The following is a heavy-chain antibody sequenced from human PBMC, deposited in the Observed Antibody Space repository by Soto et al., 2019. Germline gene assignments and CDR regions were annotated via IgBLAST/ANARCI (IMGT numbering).Heavy chain of an antibody. CDR1: GFTFSSYG. CDR2: ISYDGSNK. CDR3: ASARHIGP. D-gene: IGHD2-21*01. Sequence: LRLSCAASGFTFSSYGMHWVRQAPGKGLEWVAVISYDGSNKYYADSVKGRFTISRDNSKNTLYLQMNSLRAEDTAVYYCASARHIGPWGQGTLVTVSS. J-gene: IGHJ5*02. V-gene: IGHV3-30*03.